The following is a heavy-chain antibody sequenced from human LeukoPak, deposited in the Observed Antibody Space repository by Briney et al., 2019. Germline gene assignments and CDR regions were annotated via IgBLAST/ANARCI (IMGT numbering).Heavy chain of an antibody. Sequence: GESLKISCKGSAYSFTSYWIGWVRQMPGRGLEWMGVIHPADSDTRYSPSFQGQVTISVDKSISTAYLQWSSLKASDTAIYYCARHASGGTSYYPGYWGQGTLVTVSS. D-gene: IGHD1-26*01. V-gene: IGHV5-51*01. CDR2: IHPADSDT. J-gene: IGHJ4*02. CDR1: AYSFTSYW. CDR3: ARHASGGTSYYPGY.